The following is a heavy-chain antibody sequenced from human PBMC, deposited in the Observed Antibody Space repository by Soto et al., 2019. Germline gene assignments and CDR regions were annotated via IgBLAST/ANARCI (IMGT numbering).Heavy chain of an antibody. V-gene: IGHV4-31*03. CDR2: IYYSGST. Sequence: SETLSLTCTVSAGSISSGGYYWSWIRQHPGKGLEWIGYIYYSGSTNYNPSLKSRVTISVDTSKNQFSLKLSSVTAADTAVYYCAREDRGYSYGRRRYYYMDVWGKGTSVTVYS. J-gene: IGHJ6*03. D-gene: IGHD5-18*01. CDR1: AGSISSGGYY. CDR3: AREDRGYSYGRRRYYYMDV.